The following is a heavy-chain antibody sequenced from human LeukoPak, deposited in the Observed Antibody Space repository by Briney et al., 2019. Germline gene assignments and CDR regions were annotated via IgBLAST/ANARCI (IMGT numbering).Heavy chain of an antibody. CDR1: GGTFSSYA. CDR2: IIPIFGTA. V-gene: IGHV1-69*13. J-gene: IGHJ6*02. Sequence: SVKVSCKASGGTFSSYAISWVRQAPGQGLEWMGGIIPIFGTANYAQKFQGRVTITADESTSTAYMELSSLRSEDTAVYYCARDPRIAVAVDYYYYGMDVWGQGTTVTVSS. CDR3: ARDPRIAVAVDYYYYGMDV. D-gene: IGHD6-19*01.